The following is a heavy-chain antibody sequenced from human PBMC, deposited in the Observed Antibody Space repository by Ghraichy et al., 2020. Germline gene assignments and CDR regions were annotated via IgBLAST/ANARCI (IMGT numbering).Heavy chain of an antibody. CDR1: GFTFSSYW. CDR2: INSDESST. CDR3: ARDTEGLGVDY. Sequence: GEALNISCAASGFTFSSYWMHWVRQAPGKGLVWVSRINSDESSTNYADSVKGRFTISRDNAKNTLYLQMNSLRAEDTAVYYCARDTEGLGVDYWGQGTLVTVSS. J-gene: IGHJ4*02. V-gene: IGHV3-74*01. D-gene: IGHD3-16*01.